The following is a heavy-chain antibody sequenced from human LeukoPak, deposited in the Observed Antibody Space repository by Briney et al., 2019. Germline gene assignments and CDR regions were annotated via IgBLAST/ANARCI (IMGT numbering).Heavy chain of an antibody. D-gene: IGHD3-22*01. J-gene: IGHJ3*02. CDR3: ATYSPLSRATTVIVIWAAFDI. V-gene: IGHV1-24*01. CDR1: GYTLTELS. CDR2: FDPEDGET. Sequence: GASVKVSCKVSGYTLTELSMHWVRQAPGKGLEWMGNFDPEDGETLYAQKLQGRVTMTEDTSTDTAYMELTSLRSEDTAVYYCATYSPLSRATTVIVIWAAFDIWGQGTMVTVSS.